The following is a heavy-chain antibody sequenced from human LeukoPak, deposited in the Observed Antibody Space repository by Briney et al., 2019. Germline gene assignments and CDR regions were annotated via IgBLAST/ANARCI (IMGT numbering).Heavy chain of an antibody. D-gene: IGHD3-3*01. V-gene: IGHV4-39*01. CDR2: IYYSGST. CDR1: GGSISSSSYY. J-gene: IGHJ3*02. Sequence: ETLSLTCSVSGGSISSSSYYWGWIRQPPGKGLEWIGSIYYSGSTYYNPSLKSRVTISVDTSKNQFSLKLSSVTAADTAVYFCARRITIFGVAGGDTFDIWGQGTMVTVSS. CDR3: ARRITIFGVAGGDTFDI.